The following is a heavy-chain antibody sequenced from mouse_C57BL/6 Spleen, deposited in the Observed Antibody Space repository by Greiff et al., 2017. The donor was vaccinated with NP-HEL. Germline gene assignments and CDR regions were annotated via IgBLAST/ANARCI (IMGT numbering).Heavy chain of an antibody. CDR1: GYTFTDYN. Sequence: EVKLQESGPELVKPGASVKIPCKASGYTFTDYNMDWVKQSHGKSLEWIGDINPNNGGTIYNQKFKGKATLTVDKSSSTAYMELRSLTSEDTAVYYCARSGDYDLYAMDYWGQGTSVTVSS. CDR3: ARSGDYDLYAMDY. J-gene: IGHJ4*01. D-gene: IGHD2-4*01. CDR2: INPNNGGT. V-gene: IGHV1-18*01.